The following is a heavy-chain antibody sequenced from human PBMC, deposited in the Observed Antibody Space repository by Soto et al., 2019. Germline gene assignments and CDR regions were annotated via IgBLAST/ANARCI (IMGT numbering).Heavy chain of an antibody. CDR3: ARAFDSAGGGDWFDP. CDR2: ISAYNGNT. CDR1: GYTFTSYG. D-gene: IGHD3-9*01. V-gene: IGHV1-18*01. J-gene: IGHJ5*02. Sequence: QVQLVQSGAEVKKPGASVKVSCKASGYTFTSYGISWVRQAPGQGLEWMGWISAYNGNTNYAQKPQGEYTMTTDTSTSPVNMDLGGLRSDDTAVYSCARAFDSAGGGDWFDPWGQGTLVTVSS.